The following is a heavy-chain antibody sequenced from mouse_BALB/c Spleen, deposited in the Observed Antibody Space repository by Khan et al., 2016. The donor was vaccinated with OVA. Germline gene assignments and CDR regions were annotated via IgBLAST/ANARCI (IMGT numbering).Heavy chain of an antibody. CDR2: IDPYTGGT. Sequence: VQLKESGPELVKPGASVKVSCKASGYSFTDYNMFWVKQSLGKTLEWIGYIDPYTGGTNYNQKFMGRATLTVDKSSSTAFMHLNSLTSGDSAVYYCALIYHYDSGCDYWGQGTTLTVSS. D-gene: IGHD1-1*01. J-gene: IGHJ2*01. CDR3: ALIYHYDSGCDY. V-gene: IGHV1S135*01. CDR1: GYSFTDYN.